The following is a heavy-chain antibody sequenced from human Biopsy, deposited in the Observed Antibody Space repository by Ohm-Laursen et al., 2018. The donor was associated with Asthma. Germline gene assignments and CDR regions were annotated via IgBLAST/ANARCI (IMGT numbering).Heavy chain of an antibody. CDR3: ARFKRGYSYGYAGVFDY. CDR1: GFTFSSYS. CDR2: ISSSSSSTI. Sequence: LRLSCTASGFTFSSYSMNWVRQAPGKGLEWVSYISSSSSSTIYYADSVKGRFTISRDNAKNSLYLQMNSLRDEDTAVYYCARFKRGYSYGYAGVFDYWGQGTLVTVSS. D-gene: IGHD5-18*01. J-gene: IGHJ4*02. V-gene: IGHV3-48*02.